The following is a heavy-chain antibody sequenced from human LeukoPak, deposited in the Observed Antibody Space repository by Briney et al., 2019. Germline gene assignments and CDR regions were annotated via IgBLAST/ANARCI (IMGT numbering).Heavy chain of an antibody. D-gene: IGHD6-13*01. CDR3: AREDSSSWYGGNWFDP. J-gene: IGHJ5*02. CDR2: ISVYNGNT. Sequence: ASVKVSCKASGYTFTSYGISWVRQAPGQGLEWMGWISVYNGNTNYAQTLQGRVTMTTDTSTSTAYMELRSLRSDDTAVYYCAREDSSSWYGGNWFDPWGQGTLVTVSS. CDR1: GYTFTSYG. V-gene: IGHV1-18*01.